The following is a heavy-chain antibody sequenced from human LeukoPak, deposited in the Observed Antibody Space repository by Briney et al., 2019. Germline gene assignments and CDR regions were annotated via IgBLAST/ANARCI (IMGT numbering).Heavy chain of an antibody. V-gene: IGHV5-51*01. Sequence: GESLKISRKGSGYRFTSYWIGWVPQMPGKGLEWIGIIYPGDSDTRYSPSFQGQVPISADKSISTAYLQWRSLKASETAMYYCAETSGWYLGDAFDIWGQGTMVTVSS. J-gene: IGHJ3*02. CDR3: AETSGWYLGDAFDI. CDR2: IYPGDSDT. D-gene: IGHD6-19*01. CDR1: GYRFTSYW.